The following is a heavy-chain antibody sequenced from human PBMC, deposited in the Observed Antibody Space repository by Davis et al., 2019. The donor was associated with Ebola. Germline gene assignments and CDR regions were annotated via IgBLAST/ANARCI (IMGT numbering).Heavy chain of an antibody. CDR2: INHSGST. CDR3: ARAVPAADFGY. CDR1: GGSFSGYY. V-gene: IGHV4-34*01. D-gene: IGHD2-2*01. J-gene: IGHJ4*02. Sequence: PSETLSLTCAVYGGSFSGYYWSWIRQPPGKGLEWIGEINHSGSTNYNPSLKSRVTISVDTSKNQFSLKLSSVTAADTAVYYCARAVPAADFGYWGQGTLVTVSS.